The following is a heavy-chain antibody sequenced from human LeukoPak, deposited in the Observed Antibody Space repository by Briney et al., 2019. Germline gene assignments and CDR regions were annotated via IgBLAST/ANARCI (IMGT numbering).Heavy chain of an antibody. J-gene: IGHJ4*02. CDR1: GFTVSGNY. CDR3: AREFPEYSSSWYGYFDY. Sequence: PGGSLRLSCAASGFTVSGNYMSWVRQAPGKGPEWVSVIYSGGSTYYAEPVKGRFTISTDKSKNTMYLKMNSMRAEDTAVYYCAREFPEYSSSWYGYFDYWGQGTLVTVSS. V-gene: IGHV3-53*01. CDR2: IYSGGST. D-gene: IGHD6-13*01.